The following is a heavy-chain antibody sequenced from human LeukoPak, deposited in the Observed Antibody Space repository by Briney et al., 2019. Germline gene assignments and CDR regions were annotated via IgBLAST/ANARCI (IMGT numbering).Heavy chain of an antibody. CDR2: ISYDGSNK. CDR3: AKDYYDSSGVFDP. D-gene: IGHD3-22*01. J-gene: IGHJ5*02. V-gene: IGHV3-30*18. CDR1: GLTFSSYG. Sequence: PGGSLRLSCAASGLTFSSYGMHWVRQAPGKGLEGVAVISYDGSNKYYADSVKGRFTISRDNSKNTLYLQMNSLRAEDTAVYYCAKDYYDSSGVFDPWGQGTLVTVSS.